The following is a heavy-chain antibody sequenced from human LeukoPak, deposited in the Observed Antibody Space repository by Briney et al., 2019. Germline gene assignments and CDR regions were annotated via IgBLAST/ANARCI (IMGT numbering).Heavy chain of an antibody. Sequence: GGSLRLSCAASGFTFSSSAMSWVRQAPGKGLEWVSTISGSDSSTHYADSVKGRFTISRDNSKNTLYLQMNSLRAEDTAVYYCAKEYSGTFSPFPSYFDCWGQGTLVTVSS. V-gene: IGHV3-23*01. CDR1: GFTFSSSA. D-gene: IGHD1-26*01. CDR3: AKEYSGTFSPFPSYFDC. J-gene: IGHJ4*02. CDR2: ISGSDSST.